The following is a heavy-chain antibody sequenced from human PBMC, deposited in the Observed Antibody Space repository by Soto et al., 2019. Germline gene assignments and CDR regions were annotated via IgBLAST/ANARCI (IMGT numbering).Heavy chain of an antibody. CDR3: ARHINWNYQVDT. J-gene: IGHJ5*01. CDR1: GDSISSVSHY. Sequence: PSETLSLTCTVSGDSISSVSHYWGWIRQPPGKGLEWIGSMYYTGSSYYNPSLKSRVTMSLDTSRNEFSLKLSSVTAADTAVYYCARHINWNYQVDTWGNGSLVTVSS. CDR2: MYYTGSS. D-gene: IGHD1-7*01. V-gene: IGHV4-39*01.